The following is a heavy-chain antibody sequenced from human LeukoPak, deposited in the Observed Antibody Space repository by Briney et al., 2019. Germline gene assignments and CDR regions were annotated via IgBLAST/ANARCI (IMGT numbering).Heavy chain of an antibody. CDR1: GGTFSSYA. J-gene: IGHJ4*02. V-gene: IGHV1-69*01. CDR3: ARDDSSGYFY. D-gene: IGHD3-22*01. Sequence: ASVKVSCKASGGTFSSYAISWVRQAPGQGLEWMGGIIPIFGTANYAQKFQGRVTITADESTSTAYMELSSLRSEDMAVYYCARDDSSGYFYWGQGTLVTVSS. CDR2: IIPIFGTA.